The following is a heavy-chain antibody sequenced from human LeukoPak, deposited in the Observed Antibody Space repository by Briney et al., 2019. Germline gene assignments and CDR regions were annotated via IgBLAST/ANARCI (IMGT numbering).Heavy chain of an antibody. CDR3: AREPGGSKVREYYFDY. Sequence: SETLSLTCTVSGGSISSYYWSWIRQPPGKGLEWIGYIYYSGSTNYNPSLKSRVTISVDMSKNQFSLKLSSVTAADTAVYYCAREPGGSKVREYYFDYWGQGTLVTVSS. CDR2: IYYSGST. V-gene: IGHV4-59*01. D-gene: IGHD3-10*01. CDR1: GGSISSYY. J-gene: IGHJ4*02.